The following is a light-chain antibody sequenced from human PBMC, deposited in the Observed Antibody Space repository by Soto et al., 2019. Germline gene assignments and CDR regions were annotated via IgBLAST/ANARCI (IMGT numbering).Light chain of an antibody. Sequence: EILMTQSPVTLSVSPLERATLSCRAIQFVSSNLAWYQQKPGQAPRLLIYGASTRATGIPARFSGSGSGTEFTLTISNLQSEDFAVYFCQQYHNWPPITFGQGTRLEIK. CDR1: QFVSSN. V-gene: IGKV3D-15*01. CDR2: GAS. J-gene: IGKJ5*01. CDR3: QQYHNWPPIT.